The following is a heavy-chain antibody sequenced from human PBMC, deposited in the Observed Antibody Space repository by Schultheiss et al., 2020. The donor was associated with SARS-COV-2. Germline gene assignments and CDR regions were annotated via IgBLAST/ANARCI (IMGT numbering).Heavy chain of an antibody. CDR2: IYYSGST. J-gene: IGHJ3*02. V-gene: IGHV4-59*01. Sequence: SQTLSLTCTVSGGSISSYYWSWIRQHPGKGLEWIGYIYYSGSTNYNPSLKSRVTISVDTSKNQFSLKLSSVTAADTAVYYCARVVARLWSVTDAFDIWGQGTMVTVSS. CDR3: ARVVARLWSVTDAFDI. CDR1: GGSISSYY. D-gene: IGHD4-17*01.